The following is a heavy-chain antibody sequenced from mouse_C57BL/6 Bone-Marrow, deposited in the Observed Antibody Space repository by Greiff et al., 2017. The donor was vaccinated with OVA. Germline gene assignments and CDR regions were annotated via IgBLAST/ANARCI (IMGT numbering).Heavy chain of an antibody. CDR3: ARIYYGLAY. CDR1: GFTFSSYT. CDR2: ISGGGCHT. Sequence: EVMLVESGGGLVKPGGSLKLSCAASGFTFSSYTMSWVRQTPEKRLEWVATISGGGCHTYYPDSVKGRVTISRDNAKNTLYLQMSSLRSEDTALYYCARIYYGLAYWGQGTLVTVSA. D-gene: IGHD1-1*01. V-gene: IGHV5-9*01. J-gene: IGHJ3*01.